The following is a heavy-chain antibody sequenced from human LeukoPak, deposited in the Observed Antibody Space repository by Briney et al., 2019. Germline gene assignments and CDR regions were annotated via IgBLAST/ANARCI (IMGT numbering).Heavy chain of an antibody. CDR3: ARDLVTMVRGLLY. D-gene: IGHD3-10*01. CDR1: GFTFSSYS. CDR2: ISSSSSYI. V-gene: IGHV3-21*01. Sequence: GGSLRLSCAASGFTFSSYSMNWVRQAQGKGVGWVSSISSSSSYIYYADSVKGRFTISRDNAKNSLYLQMNSLRAEDTAVYYCARDLVTMVRGLLYWGQGTLVTVSS. J-gene: IGHJ4*02.